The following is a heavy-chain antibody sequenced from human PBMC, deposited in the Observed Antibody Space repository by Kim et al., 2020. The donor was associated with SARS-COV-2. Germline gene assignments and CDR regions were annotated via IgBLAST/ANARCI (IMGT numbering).Heavy chain of an antibody. V-gene: IGHV4-4*02. D-gene: IGHD3-16*02. Sequence: SETLSLTCAVSGGSISSSNWWSWVRQPPGKGLEWIGEIYHSGSTNYNPSLKSRVTISVDKSKNQFSLKLSSVTAADTAVYYCARDHSGDYDYIWGSYRSYSGAFDYWGQGTLVTVSS. CDR3: ARDHSGDYDYIWGSYRSYSGAFDY. CDR2: IYHSGST. CDR1: GGSISSSNW. J-gene: IGHJ4*02.